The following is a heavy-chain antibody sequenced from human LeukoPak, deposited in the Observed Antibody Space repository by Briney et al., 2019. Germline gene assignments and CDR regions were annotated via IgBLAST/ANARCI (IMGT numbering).Heavy chain of an antibody. CDR3: AKASAAGCYSALDY. V-gene: IGHV3-23*01. D-gene: IGHD2-15*01. CDR2: LSGSSDST. J-gene: IGHJ4*02. Sequence: GGSLRLSCAASGFTFSRYGIYWVRQAPGKGLEWVSCLSGSSDSTYYTYSVKGRFTISRDNSKNTLYLQMDSLRAEDTAVYYCAKASAAGCYSALDYWGQGSLVTVSS. CDR1: GFTFSRYG.